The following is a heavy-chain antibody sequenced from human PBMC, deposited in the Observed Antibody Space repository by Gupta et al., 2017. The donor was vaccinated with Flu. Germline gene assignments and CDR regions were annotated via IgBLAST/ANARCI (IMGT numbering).Heavy chain of an antibody. Sequence: EWIGEINHSGSTNYNPSLKSRVTISVDTSKNQFSLKLSSVTAADTAVYYCARGLVYSNPWENRTYYYYGMDVWGQGTTVTVSS. CDR3: ARGLVYSNPWENRTYYYYGMDV. V-gene: IGHV4-34*01. D-gene: IGHD4-4*01. J-gene: IGHJ6*02. CDR2: INHSGST.